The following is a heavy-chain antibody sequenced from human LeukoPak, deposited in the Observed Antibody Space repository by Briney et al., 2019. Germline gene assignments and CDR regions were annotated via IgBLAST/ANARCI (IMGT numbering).Heavy chain of an antibody. V-gene: IGHV3-74*01. CDR3: ASGSYSFDS. D-gene: IGHD1-26*01. CDR2: INSDGTST. J-gene: IGHJ4*02. CDR1: GFTFSSYW. Sequence: GGSLRLSCAASGFTFSSYWMHWVRQAPGKGLVWVSRINSDGTSTHYADSGKGRFTISRDNAKNTLYLQMNSLRAEDTAVYYCASGSYSFDSWGQGTLVTVSS.